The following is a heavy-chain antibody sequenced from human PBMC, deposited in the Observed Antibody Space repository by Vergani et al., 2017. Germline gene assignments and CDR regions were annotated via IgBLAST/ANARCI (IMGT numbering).Heavy chain of an antibody. Sequence: QVHLVQSGAEVKKPGASVKVSCKASGFTFTGFYMHWVRQAPGQGLEWMGWINPNSGDTNYAQTFQGRVTLTRDTSISTVYMELSSLTSDDTAVYYCARDGDGYHFSDYWGQGTPVTVST. CDR1: GFTFTGFY. CDR2: INPNSGDT. J-gene: IGHJ4*02. D-gene: IGHD5-24*01. V-gene: IGHV1-2*02. CDR3: ARDGDGYHFSDY.